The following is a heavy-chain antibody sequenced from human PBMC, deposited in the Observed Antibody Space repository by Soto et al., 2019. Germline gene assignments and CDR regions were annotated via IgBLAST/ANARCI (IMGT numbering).Heavy chain of an antibody. Sequence: QVQLVESGGGVVQPGRSLRLSCAASGFTFSSYAMHWVRQAPGKGLEWVAVISYDGSNKYYADSVKGRFTISRDNSKNTQYLQRNSLRAEDTAVYYCARGRSSSWQNLFDPWGQGTLVTVSS. CDR1: GFTFSSYA. J-gene: IGHJ5*02. V-gene: IGHV3-30-3*01. D-gene: IGHD6-13*01. CDR2: ISYDGSNK. CDR3: ARGRSSSWQNLFDP.